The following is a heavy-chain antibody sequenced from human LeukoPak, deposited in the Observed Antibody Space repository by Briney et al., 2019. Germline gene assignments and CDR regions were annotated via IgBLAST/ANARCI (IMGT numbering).Heavy chain of an antibody. J-gene: IGHJ3*02. V-gene: IGHV3-30*02. CDR1: GFTFSSYD. CDR2: IRHDGSNK. CDR3: AKGGDTRDDAFDI. D-gene: IGHD3-16*01. Sequence: PGVTVRLYCAASGFTFSSYDMQRVPPAPGKGLEGVTFIRHDGSNKYYADSVKGRITISRDNSKNTLYLQMNSLRAEDTAVYYCAKGGDTRDDAFDIWGQGTMVTVSS.